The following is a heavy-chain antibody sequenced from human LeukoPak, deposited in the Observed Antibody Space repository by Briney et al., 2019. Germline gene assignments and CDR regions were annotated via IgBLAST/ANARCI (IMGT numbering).Heavy chain of an antibody. CDR2: IYHSGST. D-gene: IGHD6-19*01. CDR1: GYSISSGYY. Sequence: SETLSLTCTVSGYSISSGYYWGWIRQPPGKGLEWIGSIYHSGSTYYNPSLKSRVTISVDTSKNQFSLKLSSVTAADTAVYYCASHPLPAYRSGWYGVTYYFDYWGQGTLVTVSS. V-gene: IGHV4-38-2*02. CDR3: ASHPLPAYRSGWYGVTYYFDY. J-gene: IGHJ4*02.